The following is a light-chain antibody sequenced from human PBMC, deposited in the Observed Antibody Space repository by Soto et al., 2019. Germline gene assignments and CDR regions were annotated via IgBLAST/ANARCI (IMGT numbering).Light chain of an antibody. V-gene: IGLV2-8*01. J-gene: IGLJ1*01. Sequence: QSALTQPPSASGSPGQSVTISCTGTSSDVMPYNYVSWYQQHPGKAPKLMIYEVSERPSGVPDRFSGSKSSNTASLTVSGLQAEDEADYYCSSYAGSNNFVFGTGTKLTVL. CDR3: SSYAGSNNFV. CDR2: EVS. CDR1: SSDVMPYNY.